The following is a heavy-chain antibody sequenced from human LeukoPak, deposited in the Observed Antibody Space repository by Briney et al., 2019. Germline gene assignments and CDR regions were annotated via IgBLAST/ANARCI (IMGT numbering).Heavy chain of an antibody. CDR1: GFTFSSYA. D-gene: IGHD7-27*01. Sequence: GGSLRLSCTTSGFTFSSYALSWVHQAPGKGLEWVSGIRVSGSTYYPDSVTGRFTISRDNSENTLYLQMSGLRAEDTAIYYCAKGTGDTAYYFDFWGQGVLVTVSS. J-gene: IGHJ4*02. V-gene: IGHV3-23*01. CDR3: AKGTGDTAYYFDF. CDR2: IRVSGST.